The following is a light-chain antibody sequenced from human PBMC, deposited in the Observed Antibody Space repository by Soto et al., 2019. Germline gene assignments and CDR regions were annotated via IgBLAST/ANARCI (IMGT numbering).Light chain of an antibody. Sequence: QAVVTQEPSLTVSPGGTVTLTCGSSTGAVTSGHYPYWFQQKPGQAPRTLIYDTSNKHSWTPARFSGSRLGGEAALTLSGAQPEDEAEYYCLLFYSDVRGVFGGGTKLTVL. CDR3: LLFYSDVRGV. J-gene: IGLJ2*01. V-gene: IGLV7-46*01. CDR1: TGAVTSGHY. CDR2: DTS.